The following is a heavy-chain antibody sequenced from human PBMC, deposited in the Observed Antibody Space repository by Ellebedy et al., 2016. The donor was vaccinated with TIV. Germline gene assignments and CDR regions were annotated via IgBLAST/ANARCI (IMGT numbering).Heavy chain of an antibody. Sequence: GGSLRLSCAASGFTVSSTYMNWVRQAPGKGLEWVSLIYSDGSTYYAYFVKGRFTFSRDISKNTLYLQMDSLRVEDTAVYYCARDPLTVTPEGVYYYGLDVWGQGTTVTVSS. V-gene: IGHV3-66*01. CDR2: IYSDGST. CDR1: GFTVSSTY. CDR3: ARDPLTVTPEGVYYYGLDV. D-gene: IGHD3-16*01. J-gene: IGHJ6*02.